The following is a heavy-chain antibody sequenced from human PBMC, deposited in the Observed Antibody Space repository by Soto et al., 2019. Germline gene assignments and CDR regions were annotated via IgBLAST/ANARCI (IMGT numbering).Heavy chain of an antibody. Sequence: GGSLRLSCAASGFTFSSYGMHWVRQAPGKGLEWVAVISYDGSNKYYADSVKGRFTISRDNSKNTLYLQMNSLRAEDMAVYYCAKDRSGSYYTFDYWGQGTLVTVSS. D-gene: IGHD1-26*01. CDR3: AKDRSGSYYTFDY. CDR1: GFTFSSYG. V-gene: IGHV3-30*18. CDR2: ISYDGSNK. J-gene: IGHJ4*02.